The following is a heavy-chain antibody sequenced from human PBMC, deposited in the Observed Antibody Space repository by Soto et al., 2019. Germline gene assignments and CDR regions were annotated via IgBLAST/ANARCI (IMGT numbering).Heavy chain of an antibody. CDR3: GRSGDDYGSYIDY. CDR2: INHSGST. CDR1: VYSISSGYY. J-gene: IGHJ4*02. D-gene: IGHD4-17*01. Sequence: PSETLSLTCGVSVYSISSGYYWGCSRQPPGKGLEWIGSINHSGSTYYNPSLRSRVTISVDTSKNQLSLKLSSVTAADTAVYYCGRSGDDYGSYIDYWGQGTLVTV. V-gene: IGHV4-38-2*01.